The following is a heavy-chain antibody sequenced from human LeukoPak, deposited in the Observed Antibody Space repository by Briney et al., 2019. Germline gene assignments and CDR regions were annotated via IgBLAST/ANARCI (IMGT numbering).Heavy chain of an antibody. D-gene: IGHD6-13*01. V-gene: IGHV3-74*01. CDR1: GFTLSNYW. Sequence: GGSLRVSCAASGFTLSNYWMQWVRQAPGKGLVWVSRINNDGSTTWYADAVKGRFTVSRDNAKSTLYLQMNSLRADDMGVYYCARSARAAADYWGQGTLVTVSS. CDR3: ARSARAAADY. CDR2: INNDGSTT. J-gene: IGHJ4*02.